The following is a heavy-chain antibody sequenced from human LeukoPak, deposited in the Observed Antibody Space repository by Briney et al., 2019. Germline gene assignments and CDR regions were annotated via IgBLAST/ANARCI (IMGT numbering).Heavy chain of an antibody. J-gene: IGHJ3*02. CDR3: ARDNGYSYGFSAFDI. CDR1: GFTFSSYA. Sequence: GGSLRLSCAASGFTFSSYAMHWVRQAPGKGLEWVAVISYDGSNKYYADSVKGRFTISRDNSKNTLYLQMNRLRAEDTAVYYCARDNGYSYGFSAFDIWGQGTMVTVSS. D-gene: IGHD5-18*01. V-gene: IGHV3-30*04. CDR2: ISYDGSNK.